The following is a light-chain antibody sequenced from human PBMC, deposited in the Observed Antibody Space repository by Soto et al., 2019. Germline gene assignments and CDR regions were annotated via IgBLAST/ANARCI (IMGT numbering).Light chain of an antibody. CDR1: QGISSF. CDR3: GQLNSAPSP. J-gene: IGKJ3*01. Sequence: QLTQSPSSLSASVGDRVTITCRASQGISSFVAWSQQKPGKAPKLLIYGASTLQSAAPSRFSGRRSATDFSVTIGSLQPEDLATDYCGQLNSAPSPSGPGAKVD. CDR2: GAS. V-gene: IGKV1-9*01.